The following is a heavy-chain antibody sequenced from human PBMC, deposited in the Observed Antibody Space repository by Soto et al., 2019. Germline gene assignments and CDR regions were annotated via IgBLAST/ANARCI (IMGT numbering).Heavy chain of an antibody. J-gene: IGHJ3*01. Sequence: VELVESGGDLVQPGGSLRLTCTASSFLSSSYTMNWVRQAPGKGLEWIAYISGSGATIHYADSVKGRFTISRDNAKKSLYLQMDSLRVNDTAVYYCASPPRGHAVDLWGQGTLVAVSS. CDR2: ISGSGATI. D-gene: IGHD2-2*01. CDR3: ASPPRGHAVDL. CDR1: SFLSSSYT. V-gene: IGHV3-48*01.